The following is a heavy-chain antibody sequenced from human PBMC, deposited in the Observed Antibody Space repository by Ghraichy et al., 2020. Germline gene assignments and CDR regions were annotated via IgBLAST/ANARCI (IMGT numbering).Heavy chain of an antibody. CDR1: GGSISSGDYY. CDR3: ARAPNWGSRYYYYYMDV. Sequence: SETLPRTCTVSGGSISSGDYYWSWIRQPPGKGLEWIGYTHYSGSTYYNPSLKSRVTMSLDTSKNQVSLKLSSVTAADTALYYCARAPNWGSRYYYYYMDVWGKGTTVTVSS. D-gene: IGHD7-27*01. V-gene: IGHV4-30-4*01. J-gene: IGHJ6*03. CDR2: THYSGST.